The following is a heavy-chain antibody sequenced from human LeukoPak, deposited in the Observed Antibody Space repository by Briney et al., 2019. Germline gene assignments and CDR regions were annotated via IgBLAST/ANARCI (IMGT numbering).Heavy chain of an antibody. CDR2: ISSSGSTI. D-gene: IGHD4-4*01. V-gene: IGHV3-11*01. Sequence: GGSLRLSCAASGFTFSDYYMSWIRQAPGNGLEWVSYISSSGSTIYYADSVKGRFTISRDNAKNSLYLQMNSLRAEDTAVYYCARNPYYSNYVSSYYYYGMDVWGQGTTVTVSS. CDR3: ARNPYYSNYVSSYYYYGMDV. CDR1: GFTFSDYY. J-gene: IGHJ6*02.